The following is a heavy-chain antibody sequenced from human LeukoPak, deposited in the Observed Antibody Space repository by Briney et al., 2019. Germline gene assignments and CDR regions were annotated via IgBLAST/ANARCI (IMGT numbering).Heavy chain of an antibody. CDR2: INPSEGST. V-gene: IGHV1-46*01. CDR1: GYTFTSYY. CDR3: AREVGATDY. Sequence: ASVKVSSKASGYTFTSYYMHWVRQAPGQGVEGVGIINPSEGSTTYAQKFQGRVTMTRDTSTSTVYMELSSLRSEDTAVYYCAREVGATDYWGQGTLVTVSS. J-gene: IGHJ4*02. D-gene: IGHD1-26*01.